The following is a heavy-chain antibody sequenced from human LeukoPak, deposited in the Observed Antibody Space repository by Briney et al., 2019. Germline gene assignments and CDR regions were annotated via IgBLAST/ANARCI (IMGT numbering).Heavy chain of an antibody. CDR2: IYPSGST. CDR3: ARDTGYFASGGFDL. V-gene: IGHV4-4*07. D-gene: IGHD3-10*01. CDR1: GGSISDYY. J-gene: IGHJ4*02. Sequence: SETLSLTCTVSGGSISDYYWRWIRQPAGKGLEWIGRIYPSGSTNYSPSLKSRFTMSVHTSKNQFSLRLSSVTAADTAVYYCARDTGYFASGGFDLWGQGTLVTVSS.